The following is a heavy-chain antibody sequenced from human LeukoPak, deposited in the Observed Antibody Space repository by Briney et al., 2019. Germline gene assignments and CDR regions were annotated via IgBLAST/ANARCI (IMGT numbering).Heavy chain of an antibody. CDR1: GFTFSNYW. Sequence: TGGSLRLSCAASGFTFSNYWMHWVRQAPGKGLVWVSRVNRDGGSTGYADSVKGRFAISRDNAKNTLYLQMSGLRAEDTAVYYCARDSGTIFGPTSVDFWGQGTLVTVSS. CDR3: ARDSGTIFGPTSVDF. J-gene: IGHJ4*02. V-gene: IGHV3-74*01. CDR2: VNRDGGST. D-gene: IGHD3-3*01.